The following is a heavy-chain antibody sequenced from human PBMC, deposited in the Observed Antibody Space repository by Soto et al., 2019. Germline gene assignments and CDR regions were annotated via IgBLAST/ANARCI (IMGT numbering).Heavy chain of an antibody. CDR3: ARGPILRFLEWSEHYGMDV. CDR2: INSDGSST. Sequence: SLRLSCAASGFSLSSYWMHWLHQDTEKGLVWVSRINSDGSSTSYADSVKGRFTISRDNAKNTLYLQMNSLRAEDTAVYYCARGPILRFLEWSEHYGMDVWGQGTTVTVSS. D-gene: IGHD3-3*01. V-gene: IGHV3-74*01. CDR1: GFSLSSYW. J-gene: IGHJ6*02.